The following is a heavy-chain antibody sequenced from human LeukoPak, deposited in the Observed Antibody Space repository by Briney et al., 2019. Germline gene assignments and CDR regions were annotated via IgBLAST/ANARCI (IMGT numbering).Heavy chain of an antibody. CDR1: GGSISSYY. CDR3: ARTSYGSGINYFDY. V-gene: IGHV4-59*01. Sequence: SETLSLTCTVSGGSISSYYWSWNRQPPGKGLEWIGYIYYSGSTNYNPSLKSRVTISVDTSKNQFSLKLSSVTAADTAVYYCARTSYGSGINYFDYWGQGTLVTVSS. D-gene: IGHD3-10*01. J-gene: IGHJ4*02. CDR2: IYYSGST.